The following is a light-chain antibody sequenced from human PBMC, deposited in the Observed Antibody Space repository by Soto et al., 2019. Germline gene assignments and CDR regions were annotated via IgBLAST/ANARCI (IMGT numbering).Light chain of an antibody. CDR2: GAS. Sequence: IVTTQSPATLSVSPGDRVTLSCRASQSVSSDLAWYQQRPGQAPRLLIYGASTRATGIPARFSGTGSGTEFTLPISSLQSEDFAIYYCQQYNNWPPYTFGQGTKLEIK. J-gene: IGKJ2*01. CDR3: QQYNNWPPYT. V-gene: IGKV3-15*01. CDR1: QSVSSD.